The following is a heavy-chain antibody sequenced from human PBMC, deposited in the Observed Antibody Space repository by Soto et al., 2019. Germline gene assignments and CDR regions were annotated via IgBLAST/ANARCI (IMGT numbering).Heavy chain of an antibody. Sequence: PGGSLRLSCAASRFSFGSYGIHWVRQPPGKGLEWVAVISNDGTNKYYADSVKGRFTISRDNSKKTLYLQMNSLRTEDTAVYYCAKNNDPRAYFYYAMDVWGQGTTVTSP. CDR3: AKNNDPRAYFYYAMDV. V-gene: IGHV3-30*18. CDR2: ISNDGTNK. J-gene: IGHJ6*02. D-gene: IGHD1-1*01. CDR1: RFSFGSYG.